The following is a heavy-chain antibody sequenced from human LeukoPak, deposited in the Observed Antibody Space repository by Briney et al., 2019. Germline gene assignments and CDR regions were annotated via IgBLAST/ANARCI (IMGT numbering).Heavy chain of an antibody. V-gene: IGHV3-7*01. D-gene: IGHD2/OR15-2a*01. Sequence: GGSLRLSCAASGFTFSSYWMSWVRQASGKGLEWVANIKQDGSEKYYVDSVKGRFTISRDNAKNSLYLQMNSLRAEDTAVYYCARESNIPVFDYWGQGTLVTVSS. CDR1: GFTFSSYW. CDR2: IKQDGSEK. J-gene: IGHJ4*02. CDR3: ARESNIPVFDY.